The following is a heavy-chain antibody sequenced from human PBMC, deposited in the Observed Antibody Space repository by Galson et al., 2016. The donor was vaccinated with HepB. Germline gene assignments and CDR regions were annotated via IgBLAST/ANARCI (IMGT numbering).Heavy chain of an antibody. J-gene: IGHJ6*02. D-gene: IGHD3-3*01. Sequence: SLRLSCAASGFTFDDYSMHWVRLAPGKGPVWVSRINTDGTTTNYADSVKGRFTTTRDNAKSSLYLQMNSLRAEDTAVYYCARVMVDYHYWSNKPKHYYSGMDVWGQGTTVTVSS. CDR2: INTDGTTT. V-gene: IGHV3-74*01. CDR1: GFTFDDYS. CDR3: ARVMVDYHYWSNKPKHYYSGMDV.